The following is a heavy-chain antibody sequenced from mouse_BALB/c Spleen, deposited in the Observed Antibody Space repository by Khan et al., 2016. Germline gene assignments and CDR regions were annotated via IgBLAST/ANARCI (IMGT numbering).Heavy chain of an antibody. CDR3: ARGGYGNFVVAY. J-gene: IGHJ3*01. D-gene: IGHD2-1*01. Sequence: QVQLQQSGAELARPGASGKLSCKASGYTFTSYWMQRVKQRPGQGRQWIGTIYPGDGDTRFTQKFTGKATLTAGKSSSTAYMQLSSLASEDSAFYDCARGGYGNFVVAYWCQGTLVTVSA. CDR1: GYTFTSYW. V-gene: IGHV1-87*01. CDR2: IYPGDGDT.